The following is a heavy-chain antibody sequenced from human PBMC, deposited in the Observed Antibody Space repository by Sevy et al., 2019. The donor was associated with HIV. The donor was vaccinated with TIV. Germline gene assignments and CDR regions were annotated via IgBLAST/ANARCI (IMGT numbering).Heavy chain of an antibody. D-gene: IGHD6-13*01. CDR3: ARDRVSSSSWYYY. CDR1: GFTFSSYW. CDR2: IKQDGSEK. Sequence: GGSLRLSCAASGFTFSSYWMSWVRQAPGKGLEWVANIKQDGSEKYYVDSVKGRFTNSRDNAKNSLYLQMNSLRAEDTAVYYCARDRVSSSSWYYYCGQGTLVTVSS. J-gene: IGHJ4*02. V-gene: IGHV3-7*03.